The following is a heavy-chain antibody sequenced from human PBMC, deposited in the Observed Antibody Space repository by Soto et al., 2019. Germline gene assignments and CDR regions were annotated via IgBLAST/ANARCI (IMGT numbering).Heavy chain of an antibody. J-gene: IGHJ4*02. D-gene: IGHD3-3*01. Sequence: QVQLVESGGGVVQPGGSLRLSCAPSGFIFSSYGMHWVRQAPGKGLEWVAVIRYDGSKTYYEDSVKGRFTISRDNSKNTLYLQMNSLRAEDTAVYYCARVKQGRGGYDSPFDYWGQETLVTVAS. CDR3: ARVKQGRGGYDSPFDY. CDR1: GFIFSSYG. V-gene: IGHV3-33*01. CDR2: IRYDGSKT.